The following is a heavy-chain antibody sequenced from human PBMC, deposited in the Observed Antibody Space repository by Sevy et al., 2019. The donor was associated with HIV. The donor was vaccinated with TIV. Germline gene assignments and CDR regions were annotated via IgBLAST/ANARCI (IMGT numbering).Heavy chain of an antibody. V-gene: IGHV3-21*01. J-gene: IGHJ4*02. CDR3: ASARDYYDSSGYYSTLFFDY. Sequence: GGSLRLSCAASGFTFSSYSMNWVRQAPGKGLEWVPSISSSSSYIYYADSVKGRFTISRDNAKNSLYLQMNSLRAEDTAVYYCASARDYYDSSGYYSTLFFDYWGQGTLVTVSS. CDR2: ISSSSSYI. CDR1: GFTFSSYS. D-gene: IGHD3-22*01.